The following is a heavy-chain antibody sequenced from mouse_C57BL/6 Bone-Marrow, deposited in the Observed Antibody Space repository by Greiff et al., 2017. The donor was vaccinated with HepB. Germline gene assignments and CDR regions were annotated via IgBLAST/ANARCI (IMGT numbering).Heavy chain of an antibody. CDR1: GFNIKDDY. D-gene: IGHD1-1*01. Sequence: EVKLQESGAELVRPGASVKLSCTASGFNIKDDYMPWVKQRPEQGLEWIGWIDPENGDTEYASKFQGKATITADTSSNTAYLQLSSLTSEDTAVYYCFIYYYGSSSIDGAMDYWGQGTSVTVSS. J-gene: IGHJ4*01. V-gene: IGHV14-4*01. CDR2: IDPENGDT. CDR3: FIYYYGSSSIDGAMDY.